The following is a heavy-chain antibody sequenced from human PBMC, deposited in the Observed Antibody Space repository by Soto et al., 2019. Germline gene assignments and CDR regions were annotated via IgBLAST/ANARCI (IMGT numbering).Heavy chain of an antibody. CDR1: GFTFSSYA. V-gene: IGHV3-23*05. J-gene: IGHJ2*01. D-gene: IGHD3-22*01. Sequence: GGSLRLSCAASGFTFSSYAMSWVRQAPGKGLEWVSILYSSGRTYYADSVKGRFTISRDNSTNTLYLHMNSLRADDTAVYYCARHLGQYNYDSSGYRYVGYFDLWGRGTLVTVSS. CDR3: ARHLGQYNYDSSGYRYVGYFDL. CDR2: ILYSSGRT.